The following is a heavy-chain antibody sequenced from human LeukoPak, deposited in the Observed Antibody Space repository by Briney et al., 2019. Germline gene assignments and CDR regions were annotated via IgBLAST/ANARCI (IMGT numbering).Heavy chain of an antibody. CDR2: ISGSGNYI. D-gene: IGHD3-22*01. CDR3: AKDLGSEPVIVVIYAT. J-gene: IGHJ5*02. CDR1: GFTFSDHY. Sequence: GGSLRLSCAASGFTFSDHYMDWVRQAPVKGLEWVSSISGSGNYIYYTDSVKGRFTISRDNSKNTLYLQMNSLRAEDSGVYYCAKDLGSEPVIVVIYATWGQGTLVTVSS. V-gene: IGHV3-23*01.